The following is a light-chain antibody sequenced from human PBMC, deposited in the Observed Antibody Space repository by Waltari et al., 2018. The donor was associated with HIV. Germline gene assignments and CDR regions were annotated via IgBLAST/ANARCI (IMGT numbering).Light chain of an antibody. J-gene: IGLJ2*01. CDR1: SSDVGGYNL. CDR2: EVS. CDR3: CAYAGSTTYVI. V-gene: IGLV2-23*02. Sequence: QSALTQPASVSGSPGQSITISCTGTSSDVGGYNLVSWYQQHPGKAPKLMIYEVSKWPSGVSNRCSGAKSGNTASLTISGLQAEDEADYYCCAYAGSTTYVIFGGGTKLTVL.